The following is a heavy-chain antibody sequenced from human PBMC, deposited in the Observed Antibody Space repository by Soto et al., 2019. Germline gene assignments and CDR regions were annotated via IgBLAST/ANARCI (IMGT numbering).Heavy chain of an antibody. CDR1: GGSISSYY. D-gene: IGHD5-18*01. J-gene: IGHJ4*02. CDR3: ARFYFEDTAMAPFDY. V-gene: IGHV4-59*01. Sequence: TSETLSLTCTISGGSISSYYWSWIRQPPGKGLEWIGYIYYSGNTNYNPSLKSRVTISVDTSKNQFSLKLSSVTAADTAVYYCARFYFEDTAMAPFDYWGQGTLVTVSS. CDR2: IYYSGNT.